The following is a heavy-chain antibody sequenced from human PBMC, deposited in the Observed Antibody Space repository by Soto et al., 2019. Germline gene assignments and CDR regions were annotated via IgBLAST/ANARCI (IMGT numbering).Heavy chain of an antibody. CDR1: GYTFTGYY. D-gene: IGHD6-19*01. CDR3: ARAVAGISGAYAV. Sequence: ASVKVSCKASGYTFTGYYMHWVRQAPGQGLEWMGWINPNSGGTNYAQKFQGWVTMTRDTSISTAYMELSRLRSDDTAVYYCARAVAGISGAYAVWGQGTMVTVSS. J-gene: IGHJ3*01. CDR2: INPNSGGT. V-gene: IGHV1-2*04.